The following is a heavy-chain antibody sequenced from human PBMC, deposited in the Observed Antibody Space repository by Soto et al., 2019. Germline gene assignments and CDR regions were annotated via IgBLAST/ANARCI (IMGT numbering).Heavy chain of an antibody. Sequence: EVQLVESGGGLVKPGGSLRLSCAASGFSFSSYSMNWVRQAPGKGLEWVSSISSSASNINYADSVKGRFTISRDNAKKTLYVQMNSLRAEDRAVYYCARGYTGYCSGGTCYWFDPWGQGTLVTVSS. CDR2: ISSSASNI. V-gene: IGHV3-21*01. CDR1: GFSFSSYS. CDR3: ARGYTGYCSGGTCYWFDP. J-gene: IGHJ5*02. D-gene: IGHD2-15*01.